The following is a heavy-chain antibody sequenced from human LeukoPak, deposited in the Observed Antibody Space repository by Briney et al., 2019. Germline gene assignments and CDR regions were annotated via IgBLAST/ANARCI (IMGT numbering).Heavy chain of an antibody. D-gene: IGHD3-22*01. Sequence: SETLSLTCAVYGGSFSDYYWTWIRQPPGKGLKWIGEINHSGSTNYNPSLKSRVTLSADKSKNQFYLKLNSVTAADTAVYYCARVYDSSGYYLAYWGQGTLVTVSS. CDR2: INHSGST. J-gene: IGHJ4*02. CDR3: ARVYDSSGYYLAY. CDR1: GGSFSDYY. V-gene: IGHV4-34*01.